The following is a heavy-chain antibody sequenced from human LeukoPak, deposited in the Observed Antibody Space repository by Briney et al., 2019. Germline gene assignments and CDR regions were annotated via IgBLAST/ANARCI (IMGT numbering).Heavy chain of an antibody. J-gene: IGHJ4*02. V-gene: IGHV3-48*03. CDR2: ISSSGSTI. Sequence: AGGSLRLSCAASGFTFSSYEMNWVRQAPGKGLEWVSYISSSGSTIYYADSVKGRFTISRDNAKNSLYLQMNSLRAEDTAVYYCAKDHPRWAAGDHDWGQGTLVTVSS. D-gene: IGHD7-27*01. CDR1: GFTFSSYE. CDR3: AKDHPRWAAGDHD.